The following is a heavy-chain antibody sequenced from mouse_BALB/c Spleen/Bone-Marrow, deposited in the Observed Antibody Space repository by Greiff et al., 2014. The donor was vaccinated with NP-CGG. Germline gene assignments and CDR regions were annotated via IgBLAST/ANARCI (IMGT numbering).Heavy chain of an antibody. CDR3: ARRVPFAY. CDR2: ILPGSGST. Sequence: VHLVESGAELMKPGASVKISCKATGYTFSSYWIEWVKQRPGHGLEWIGEILPGSGSTNYNEKFKGKATFTADTSSNTAYMQLSSLTSEDSAVYYCARRVPFAYWGQETLVTVSA. J-gene: IGHJ3*01. CDR1: GYTFSSYW. V-gene: IGHV1-9*01.